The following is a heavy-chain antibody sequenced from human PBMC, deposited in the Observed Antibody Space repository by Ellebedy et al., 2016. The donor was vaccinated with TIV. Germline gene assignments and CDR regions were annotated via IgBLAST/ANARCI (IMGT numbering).Heavy chain of an antibody. Sequence: GESLKISCAASGITFSTYVMSWVRLAPGKGLEWVSSIVISGGSTYYADSVKGRFTISRDNSKNTVYLQMNSLRAEDTAVYYCARGGFGSWFDYWGQGTLATVSS. V-gene: IGHV3-23*01. CDR1: GITFSTYV. J-gene: IGHJ4*02. CDR2: IVISGGST. D-gene: IGHD6-13*01. CDR3: ARGGFGSWFDY.